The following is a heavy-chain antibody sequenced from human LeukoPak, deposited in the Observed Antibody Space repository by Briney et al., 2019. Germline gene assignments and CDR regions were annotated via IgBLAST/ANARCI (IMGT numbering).Heavy chain of an antibody. J-gene: IGHJ1*01. D-gene: IGHD3-9*01. CDR2: ISGSGGST. Sequence: TGGSLRLSCAASGFTLSSYAMSWVRHAPGKGVESVSAISGSGGSTYYVDPVKGRFTISKENSKNTLSLKMNSLRAEDTAVYYCAKDPARYFDWLLQAEYFQHWGQGTLVTVSS. V-gene: IGHV3-23*01. CDR3: AKDPARYFDWLLQAEYFQH. CDR1: GFTLSSYA.